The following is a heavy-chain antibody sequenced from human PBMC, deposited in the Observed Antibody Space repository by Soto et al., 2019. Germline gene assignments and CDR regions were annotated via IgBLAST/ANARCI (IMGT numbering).Heavy chain of an antibody. CDR1: GGSDSSGSYY. V-gene: IGHV4-61*01. CDR3: ASVTRTCISTSCYRYYYGMDV. J-gene: IGHJ6*02. Sequence: QVQLQESGPGLVKPSETLSLTCTVSGGSDSSGSYYWSWIRQPPGKGLEWIGYIYYSGCTNYNPSLKSRVTISVDTSKNQFSLKLSSVTAADTAVYYCASVTRTCISTSCYRYYYGMDVWGQGTTVTVSS. D-gene: IGHD2-2*02. CDR2: IYYSGCT.